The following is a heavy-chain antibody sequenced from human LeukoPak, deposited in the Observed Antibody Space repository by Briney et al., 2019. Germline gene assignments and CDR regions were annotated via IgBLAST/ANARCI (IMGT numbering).Heavy chain of an antibody. CDR2: IWYDGSNK. J-gene: IGHJ4*02. V-gene: IGHV3-33*06. CDR3: AKEGSGSYYFDY. D-gene: IGHD1-26*01. Sequence: PGGSLRLSCAASGFTFSSYGMHWVRQAPGKGLEWVAVIWYDGSNKYYADSVKGRFTISRDNSKNTLCLQMNSLRAEDTAVYYCAKEGSGSYYFDYWGQGTLVTVSS. CDR1: GFTFSSYG.